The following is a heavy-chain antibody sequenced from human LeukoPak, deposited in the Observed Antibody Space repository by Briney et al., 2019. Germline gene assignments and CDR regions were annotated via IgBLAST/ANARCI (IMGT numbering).Heavy chain of an antibody. CDR2: INHSGST. V-gene: IGHV4-34*01. CDR3: ARVADYSNYYLQY. D-gene: IGHD4-11*01. Sequence: PSETLSLTCAVYGGSISGYYWSWIRQPPGKVLEWIGEINDSGITEWIGEINHSGSTNYNPSLKNRVIISLDTSKNQFSLKLSSVTAADTAVYYCARVADYSNYYLQYWGQGTLVTVSS. CDR1: GGSISGYY. J-gene: IGHJ4*02.